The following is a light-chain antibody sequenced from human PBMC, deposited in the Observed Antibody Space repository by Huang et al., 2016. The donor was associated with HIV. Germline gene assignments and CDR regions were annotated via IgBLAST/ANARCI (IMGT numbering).Light chain of an antibody. CDR1: QSVRSY. Sequence: EIVLTQSPATLSLSPGERATLSCRASQSVRSYLAWYQQKPGQAPGLLIYDASNRATGSPARFSGSGSGTDFTLTISNLQSEDFAVYYCQQRSAWPLTFGGGTKVEI. CDR3: QQRSAWPLT. V-gene: IGKV3-11*01. J-gene: IGKJ4*01. CDR2: DAS.